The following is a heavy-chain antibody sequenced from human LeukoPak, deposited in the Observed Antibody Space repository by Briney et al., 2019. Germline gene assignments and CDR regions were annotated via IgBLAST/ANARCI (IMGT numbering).Heavy chain of an antibody. CDR1: GFTFSGSA. J-gene: IGHJ6*02. V-gene: IGHV3-73*01. Sequence: GGSLRLSCAASGFTFSGSAMHWVRQASGKGLEWVGRIRSKANSYATAYAASVKGRFTISRDDSKNTAYLQMNSLKTEDTAIYYCAKYFEAMAHYYYYGMDVWGRGTTVTVSS. CDR3: AKYFEAMAHYYYYGMDV. CDR2: IRSKANSYAT. D-gene: IGHD5-24*01.